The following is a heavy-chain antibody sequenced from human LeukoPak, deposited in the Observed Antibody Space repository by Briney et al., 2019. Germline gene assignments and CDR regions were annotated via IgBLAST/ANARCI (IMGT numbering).Heavy chain of an antibody. V-gene: IGHV3-23*01. CDR2: ISGNGGST. D-gene: IGHD6-6*01. CDR1: GFTFSSYA. CDR3: AKEATWGPIAAREFDY. J-gene: IGHJ4*02. Sequence: GGSLRLSCAASGFTFSSYAMSWVRQAPGKGLEWVSAISGNGGSTYYADSVRGRFTISRDNSKNTLYLQMNSLRAEDTAVYYCAKEATWGPIAAREFDYWGQGTLVTVSS.